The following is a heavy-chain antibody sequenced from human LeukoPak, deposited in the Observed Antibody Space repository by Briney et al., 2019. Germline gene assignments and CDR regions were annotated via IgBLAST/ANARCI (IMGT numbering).Heavy chain of an antibody. D-gene: IGHD3-10*01. Sequence: SETLSLTCTVSGGSISSYYWNWIRQPAGKGLEWIVRLYTSGSTNYNPSLKSRVTMSVDTSKNQFSLKLTSVTAADTAVYYCASGSGGYSHWFDPWGQGILVTVSS. CDR1: GGSISSYY. CDR2: LYTSGST. V-gene: IGHV4-4*07. CDR3: ASGSGGYSHWFDP. J-gene: IGHJ5*02.